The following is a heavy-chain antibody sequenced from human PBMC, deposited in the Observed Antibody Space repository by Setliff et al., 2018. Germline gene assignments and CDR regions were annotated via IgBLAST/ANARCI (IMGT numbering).Heavy chain of an antibody. V-gene: IGHV4-39*02. D-gene: IGHD6-19*01. CDR1: GGSINSSNYY. J-gene: IGHJ3*02. CDR2: IYNSGST. Sequence: PSETLSLTCTVSGGSINSSNYYWGWIRQPPGKGLEWIGNIYNSGSTYYNPSLKSRVTMSVDTSKNHFSLKLTSVTAADTALYYCARGGSSGWYGGAFDMWGQGTMVTVSS. CDR3: ARGGSSGWYGGAFDM.